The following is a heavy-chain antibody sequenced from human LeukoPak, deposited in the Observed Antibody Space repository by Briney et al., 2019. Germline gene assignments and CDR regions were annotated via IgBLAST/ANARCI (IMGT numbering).Heavy chain of an antibody. CDR1: GAIFSNHA. J-gene: IGHJ4*02. V-gene: IGHV3-23*01. CDR2: ISGTGVTT. CDR3: ASTSMVQGVITPFDY. D-gene: IGHD3-10*01. Sequence: GGSLRLSCAASGAIFSNHAMSWVRQAPGKGLEWVSLISGTGVTTYYAASVKGRFTISRDNSKNTLYLQMNSLRAEDTALYYCASTSMVQGVITPFDYWGQGTLVTVSS.